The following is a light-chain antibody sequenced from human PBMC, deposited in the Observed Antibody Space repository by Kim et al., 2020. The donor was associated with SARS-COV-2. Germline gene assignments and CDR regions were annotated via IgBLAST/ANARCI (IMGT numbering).Light chain of an antibody. CDR3: QHYRTSPYT. CDR1: QSVSSSY. Sequence: EIVLTQSPGTLSLSPGERATLSCRASQSVSSSYLAWYQQKPGQAPMLLIYGASSRATGIPDRFSGSGSGTDFTLTISRLEPEDFAVYYCQHYRTSPYTFGQGTKLEI. J-gene: IGKJ2*01. V-gene: IGKV3-20*01. CDR2: GAS.